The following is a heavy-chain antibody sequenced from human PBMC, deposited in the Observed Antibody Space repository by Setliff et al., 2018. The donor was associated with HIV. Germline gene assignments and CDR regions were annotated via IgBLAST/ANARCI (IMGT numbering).Heavy chain of an antibody. V-gene: IGHV4-34*01. D-gene: IGHD3-10*01. J-gene: IGHJ4*02. CDR2: INHRGST. CDR3: ASRRGIEFYFDI. Sequence: PSETLSLTCAVYGGSFSDYYWSWIRQPPGKGLEWIGEINHRGSTNYNPSLKSRVTISVGSSYNHFSLKLSSVTAADTGVYYCASRRGIEFYFDIWGQGTPVTVSS. CDR1: GGSFSDYY.